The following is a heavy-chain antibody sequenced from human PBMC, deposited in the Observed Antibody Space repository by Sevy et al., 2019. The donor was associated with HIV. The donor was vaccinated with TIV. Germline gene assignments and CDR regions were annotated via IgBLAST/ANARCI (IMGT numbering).Heavy chain of an antibody. CDR2: ISGSAHRT. Sequence: GGSLRLSCAASGFTFSNYAMSWVRQTPGKGLEWVSAISGSAHRTYYTDSVKGRFTISRDNSKNMLFLQMNSLRAEDTAVYYCVKEVSEHSYSVYWGQGTLVTVS. V-gene: IGHV3-23*01. D-gene: IGHD3-10*01. CDR3: VKEVSEHSYSVY. CDR1: GFTFSNYA. J-gene: IGHJ4*02.